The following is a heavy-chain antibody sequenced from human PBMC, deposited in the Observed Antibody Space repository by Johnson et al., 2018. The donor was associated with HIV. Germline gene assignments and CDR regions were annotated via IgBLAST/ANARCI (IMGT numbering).Heavy chain of an antibody. CDR3: ARGALGSFDI. J-gene: IGHJ3*02. CDR2: IKTDGSNT. D-gene: IGHD3-10*01. Sequence: VQLVESGGGVVQPGRSLRLSCAASGFTFSSYWMHWVRQAPGKGLMWVSNIKTDGSNTNYADSVKGRFTISRDNAKNTVYLQMDSLRDEDMAVYYCARGALGSFDIWGQGTMITVSA. V-gene: IGHV3-74*02. CDR1: GFTFSSYW.